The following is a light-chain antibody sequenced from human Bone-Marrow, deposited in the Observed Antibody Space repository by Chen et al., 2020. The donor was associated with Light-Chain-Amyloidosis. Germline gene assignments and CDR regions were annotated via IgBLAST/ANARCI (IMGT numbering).Light chain of an antibody. V-gene: IGLV3-21*02. CDR1: KIGSTS. CDR2: DDS. Sequence: SYVLTQPSSVSVAPGQTATIACGGNKIGSTSVHWYQQTPGQAPLLVVYDDSDRPSGIPERLSGSKAGNTATLTSSRVEAGDEADYYGQVWDRSSERPVFGGGTKLTVL. CDR3: QVWDRSSERPV. J-gene: IGLJ3*02.